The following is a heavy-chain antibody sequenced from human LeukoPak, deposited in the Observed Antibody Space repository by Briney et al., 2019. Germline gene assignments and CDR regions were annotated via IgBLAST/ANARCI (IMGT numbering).Heavy chain of an antibody. V-gene: IGHV1-46*01. CDR1: GYTFTSYY. D-gene: IGHD3-22*01. CDR3: ARDHYYDSSGYGFDY. Sequence: ASVKVSCKASGYTFTSYYMHWVRQAPGQGHEWMGIINPSGGSTSYAQKFQGRVTMTRDTSTSTVYMELSSLRSEDTAVYYCARDHYYDSSGYGFDYWGQGTLVTVSS. CDR2: INPSGGST. J-gene: IGHJ4*02.